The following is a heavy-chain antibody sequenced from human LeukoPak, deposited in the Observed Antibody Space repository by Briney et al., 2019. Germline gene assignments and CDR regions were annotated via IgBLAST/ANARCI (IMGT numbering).Heavy chain of an antibody. D-gene: IGHD2-15*01. V-gene: IGHV4-39*01. CDR1: GGSISSSSYY. Sequence: SETLSLTCTVSGGSISSSSYYWGWIRQPPGKGLEWIGSIYHSGSTYYNPSLKSRVTISVDTSKNQFSLKLSSVTAADTAVYYCARQPPFKVVAASFDYWGQGTLVTVSS. CDR2: IYHSGST. J-gene: IGHJ4*02. CDR3: ARQPPFKVVAASFDY.